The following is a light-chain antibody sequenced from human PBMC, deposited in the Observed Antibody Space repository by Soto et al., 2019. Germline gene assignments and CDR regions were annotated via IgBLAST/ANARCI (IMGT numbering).Light chain of an antibody. CDR2: AAS. CDR3: QQADTFPLT. CDR1: QGISSW. Sequence: DIQMTQTPSSESASVGDRVTMTCRASQGISSWVAWYQQRPGKAPNLLIYAASSLQSGVPSRFSGSGSGTEFTLTISSLQPEDFATYYCQQADTFPLTFGGGTKVEIK. V-gene: IGKV1-12*01. J-gene: IGKJ4*01.